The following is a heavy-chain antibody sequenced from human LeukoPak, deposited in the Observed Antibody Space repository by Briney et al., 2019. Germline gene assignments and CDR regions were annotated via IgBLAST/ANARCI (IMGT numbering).Heavy chain of an antibody. CDR3: ARMIGVNDKYFDP. CDR1: SDSFSLYY. CDR2: LHPNGGV. V-gene: IGHV4-4*07. Sequence: SETLSLTCNVSSDSFSLYYWSWIRQPAGKGLEWIGRLHPNGGVNYNPSLRSRVTLSGDTSKKQVFLRLTAATAADTAVYYCARMIGVNDKYFDPWGQGIPVTVTS. D-gene: IGHD3-22*01. J-gene: IGHJ5*02.